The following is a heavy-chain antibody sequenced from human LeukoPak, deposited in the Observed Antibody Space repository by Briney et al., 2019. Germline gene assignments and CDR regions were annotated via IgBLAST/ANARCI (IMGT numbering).Heavy chain of an antibody. V-gene: IGHV4-34*01. CDR2: INHSGST. D-gene: IGHD1-26*01. CDR3: ARASPMESVVGATGWFDP. J-gene: IGHJ5*02. Sequence: SETLSLTCAVYGGSFSGYYWSWIRQPPGKGLEWIGEINHSGSTNYNPSLKIRVTISVDTSKNQFSLKLSSVTAADTAVYYCARASPMESVVGATGWFDPWGQGTLVTVSS. CDR1: GGSFSGYY.